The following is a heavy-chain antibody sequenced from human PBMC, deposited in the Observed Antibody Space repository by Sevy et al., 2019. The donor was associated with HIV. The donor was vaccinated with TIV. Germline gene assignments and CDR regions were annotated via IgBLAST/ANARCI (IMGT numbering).Heavy chain of an antibody. Sequence: ASVKVSCKASGYTFTSYGISWVRQAPGQGLEWMGWISAYNGNTNYAQKLQGRVTMTTDTSTSKAYMELRSLRSDDTAVYYCARAEDIVVVPAAIWFDPWGQGTLVTVSS. J-gene: IGHJ5*02. CDR1: GYTFTSYG. CDR2: ISAYNGNT. CDR3: ARAEDIVVVPAAIWFDP. V-gene: IGHV1-18*01. D-gene: IGHD2-2*01.